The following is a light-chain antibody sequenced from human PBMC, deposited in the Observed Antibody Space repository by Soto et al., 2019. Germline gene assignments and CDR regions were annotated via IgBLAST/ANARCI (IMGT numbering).Light chain of an antibody. CDR3: QQGSSWPRS. V-gene: IGKV3-11*01. CDR1: QSISSS. J-gene: IGKJ4*01. CDR2: DAS. Sequence: EIVLTQSPATLSLSPGERATLSRRASQSISSSLAWYQQRPGQAPRLLIYDASSRATDIPARFSGSGSGTDFTLTISSLEAEDFAVYYCQQGSSWPRSFGGGTKVEIK.